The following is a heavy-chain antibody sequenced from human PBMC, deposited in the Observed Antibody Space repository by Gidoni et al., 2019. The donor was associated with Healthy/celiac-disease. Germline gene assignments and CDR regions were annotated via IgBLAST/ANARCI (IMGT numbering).Heavy chain of an antibody. J-gene: IGHJ6*02. CDR3: ARTSIADRAGGWNPYLGMDV. CDR2: IFANDEK. CDR1: GFPLSNARVG. D-gene: IGHD6-6*01. Sequence: QVTLKESGPVLVKPTETLTLTCTVSGFPLSNARVGLRWIRQPPGKALEWLAHIFANDEKSYSTSLKSRLTISKDTSKSQVVLTMTNMDPVDTATYYGARTSIADRAGGWNPYLGMDVWGQGTTGTVSS. V-gene: IGHV2-26*01.